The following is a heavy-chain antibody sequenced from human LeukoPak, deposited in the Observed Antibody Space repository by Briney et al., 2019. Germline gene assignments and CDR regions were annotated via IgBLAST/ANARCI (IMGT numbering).Heavy chain of an antibody. D-gene: IGHD2-15*01. V-gene: IGHV4-34*01. J-gene: IGHJ4*02. CDR2: INHSGST. CDR3: ARGMPIVVVVAATKQFDY. Sequence: SETLSLTCAVYGGSFSGYYWSWIRQPPGKGLEWIGEINHSGSTNYNPSLKSRVTISVDTSKNQFSLKLSSVTAADTAVYYCARGMPIVVVVAATKQFDYWGQGTLVTVSS. CDR1: GGSFSGYY.